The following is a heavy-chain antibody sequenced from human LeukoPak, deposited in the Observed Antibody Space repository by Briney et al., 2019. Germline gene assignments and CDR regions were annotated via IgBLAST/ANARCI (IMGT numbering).Heavy chain of an antibody. J-gene: IGHJ4*02. V-gene: IGHV1-46*01. CDR1: GYTFTNCY. CDR3: ARDRKLANFFDY. D-gene: IGHD1-14*01. CDR2: INPSGGST. Sequence: ASVKVSCTASGYTFTNCYMHWVRQAPGQGLEWMGIINPSGGSTRYAQKFQGRVTMTSDTSTSTVYMELSSLRSEDTAVYYCARDRKLANFFDYWGQGTLVTVSS.